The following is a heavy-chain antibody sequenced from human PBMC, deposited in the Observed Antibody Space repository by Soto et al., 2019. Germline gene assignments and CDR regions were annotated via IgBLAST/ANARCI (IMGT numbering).Heavy chain of an antibody. J-gene: IGHJ5*02. CDR3: ATYPRPYNWIDI. Sequence: QVRLEQSGAEVRKPGSSVRVSCQASGGALTSYPSHWLRQAPGQGLEWMGVIDPMFDTSNLAEKFKARVTLTEDASTMTVYIDITSLRSDDTAVYFCATYPRPYNWIDIWGQGTLLTVTS. V-gene: IGHV1-69*01. CDR1: GGALTSYP. CDR2: IDPMFDTS. D-gene: IGHD2-21*01.